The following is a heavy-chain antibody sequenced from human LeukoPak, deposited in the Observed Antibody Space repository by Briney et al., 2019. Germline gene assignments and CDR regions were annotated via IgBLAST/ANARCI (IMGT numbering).Heavy chain of an antibody. CDR3: AKSMTLQWRGFFDL. D-gene: IGHD6-19*01. CDR2: ISDDGGYT. CDR1: GFTFSSYA. J-gene: IGHJ2*01. V-gene: IGHV3-23*01. Sequence: GGSLRLSCAASGFTFSSYAMSWVRQAPGKGLEWVSTISDDGGYTYYADSVRGRFTISRDNSKNTLYLQKNSLRADDTAIYYCAKSMTLQWRGFFDLWGRGTHVTVSS.